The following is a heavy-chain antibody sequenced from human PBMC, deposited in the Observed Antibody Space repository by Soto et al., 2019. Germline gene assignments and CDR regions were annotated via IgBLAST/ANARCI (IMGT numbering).Heavy chain of an antibody. V-gene: IGHV1-18*01. Sequence: ASVKVSCKASGYTFTSYGISWVRQAPGQGLEWMGWISAYNGNTNYAQKLQGRVTMTTDTSTSTAYMELRSLRSDDTAVYYCATVGEGSSFQIWFDPWGQGTLVTVSS. CDR3: ATVGEGSSFQIWFDP. D-gene: IGHD6-13*01. J-gene: IGHJ5*02. CDR1: GYTFTSYG. CDR2: ISAYNGNT.